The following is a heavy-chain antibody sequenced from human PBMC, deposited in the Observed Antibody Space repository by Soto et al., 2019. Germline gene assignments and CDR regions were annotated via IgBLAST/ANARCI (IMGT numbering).Heavy chain of an antibody. J-gene: IGHJ6*02. D-gene: IGHD3-9*01. CDR2: ISWNSGNK. Sequence: EVQLVESGGDLVQPGRSLRLSCAASGFTFDDYAMHWVRQAPGNGLEWVSGISWNSGNKGYADSVKGRFTISRDNAKNFLYLEMNSLRAEDTALYYCAKEAGLVRFFDWLSNGLDVWGQGTAVTVS. V-gene: IGHV3-9*01. CDR3: AKEAGLVRFFDWLSNGLDV. CDR1: GFTFDDYA.